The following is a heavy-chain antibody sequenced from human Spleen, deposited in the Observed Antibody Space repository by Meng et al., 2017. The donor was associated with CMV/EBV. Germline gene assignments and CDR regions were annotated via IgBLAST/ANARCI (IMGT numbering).Heavy chain of an antibody. J-gene: IGHJ4*02. CDR2: IYSGGGT. Sequence: GGSLRLSCAASGFTVSSNYMTWVRQAPGKGLEWVSVIYSGGGTYYADSVEGRFTISRDDSKNTLYLQMNSLRAEDTAVYYCARRQRQLDYWGQGTLVTVSS. D-gene: IGHD6-25*01. CDR3: ARRQRQLDY. V-gene: IGHV3-53*01. CDR1: GFTVSSNY.